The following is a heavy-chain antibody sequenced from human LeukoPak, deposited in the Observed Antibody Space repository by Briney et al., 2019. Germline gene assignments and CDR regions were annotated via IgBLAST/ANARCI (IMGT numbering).Heavy chain of an antibody. CDR1: GFTFADYT. J-gene: IGHJ4*02. Sequence: PGGSLRLACAASGFTFADYTMHWVRQAPEKGLEWVSLISWDGGETSYADFVRGRFTISRDNSKKSLYLQMNSLRTEDTAFYYCVKDTHGAIFGVAPSVYYFDFWGQGTLVTVSS. V-gene: IGHV3-43*01. CDR2: ISWDGGET. CDR3: VKDTHGAIFGVAPSVYYFDF. D-gene: IGHD3-3*01.